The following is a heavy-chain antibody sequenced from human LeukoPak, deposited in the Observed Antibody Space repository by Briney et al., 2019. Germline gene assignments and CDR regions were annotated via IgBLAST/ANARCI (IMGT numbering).Heavy chain of an antibody. V-gene: IGHV1-46*01. Sequence: EASVKVSCKASGYTFTSYYMHWVRQAPGQGLEWMGIINPSGGSTSYAQKFQGRVTMTRDTSTSTVYMELSRLRSDDTAVYYCARGLQYYYYYYYMDVWGKGTTVTISS. J-gene: IGHJ6*03. CDR3: ARGLQYYYYYYYMDV. CDR1: GYTFTSYY. CDR2: INPSGGST. D-gene: IGHD2-21*02.